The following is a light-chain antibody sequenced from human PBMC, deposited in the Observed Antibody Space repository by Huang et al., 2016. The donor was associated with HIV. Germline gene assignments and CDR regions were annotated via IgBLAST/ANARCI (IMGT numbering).Light chain of an antibody. V-gene: IGKV3-15*01. CDR3: QQYNTWPPKYT. J-gene: IGKJ2*01. Sequence: EIVMTQSPATLSVSPGERVTLSCRASQSISDNLAWYQHKPGQAPRLLIYGASTRATGIPVRFSGSGSGTEVTLSISSLQSEESAVYYCQQYNTWPPKYTFGQGTKVEIK. CDR1: QSISDN. CDR2: GAS.